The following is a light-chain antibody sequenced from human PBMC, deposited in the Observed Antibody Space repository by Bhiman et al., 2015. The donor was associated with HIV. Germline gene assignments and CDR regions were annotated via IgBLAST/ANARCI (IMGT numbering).Light chain of an antibody. J-gene: IGLJ2*01. CDR2: DVS. V-gene: IGLV2-14*01. CDR3: SSYTSSSMSRFV. CDR1: SSDVGGYNY. Sequence: QSALTQPASVSGSPGQSITISCTGTSSDVGGYNYVSWHQQYPGKAPRLIIYDVSERPSGVPDRFSGSKSGNTASLTISGLQAEDEADYHCSSYTSSSMSRFVFGGGTKLTVL.